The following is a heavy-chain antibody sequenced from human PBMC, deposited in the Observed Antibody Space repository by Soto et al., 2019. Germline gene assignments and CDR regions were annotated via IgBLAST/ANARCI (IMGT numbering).Heavy chain of an antibody. Sequence: GGSLRLSCAASGFTFSSYGMHWVRQAPGKGLEWVAVISYDGSNKYYADSVKGRFTISRDNSKNTLYLQMNSLRAEDTAVYYCAKDRSTFIFDYWGQGTLVTVSS. CDR2: ISYDGSNK. CDR1: GFTFSSYG. J-gene: IGHJ4*02. CDR3: AKDRSTFIFDY. D-gene: IGHD3-16*01. V-gene: IGHV3-30*18.